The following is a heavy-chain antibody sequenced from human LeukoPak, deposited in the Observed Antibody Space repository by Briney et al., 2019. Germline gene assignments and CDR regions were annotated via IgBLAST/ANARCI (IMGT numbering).Heavy chain of an antibody. V-gene: IGHV1-69*04. Sequence: SVKVSCKASGGTFSSYTISWVRQAPGQGLEWMGRIIPILGIANYAQKFQGRVTITADNSTSTAYMELSSLRSEDTAVYYCAREKTVAHFDYWGQGTLVTVSS. CDR1: GGTFSSYT. CDR3: AREKTVAHFDY. D-gene: IGHD4-23*01. CDR2: IIPILGIA. J-gene: IGHJ4*02.